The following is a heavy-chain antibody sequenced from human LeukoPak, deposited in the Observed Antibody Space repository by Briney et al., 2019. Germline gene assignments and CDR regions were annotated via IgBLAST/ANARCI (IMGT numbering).Heavy chain of an antibody. CDR3: ARDYPDELLADY. Sequence: PGRSLRLSCAASGFTFDDYAMNWVRQAPGKGLEWVSGISWNSGSIGYADSVKGRFTISRDNAKNSLYLQMNSLRAEDTALYHCARDYPDELLADYWGQGTLVTVSS. CDR2: ISWNSGSI. D-gene: IGHD1-7*01. V-gene: IGHV3-9*01. J-gene: IGHJ4*02. CDR1: GFTFDDYA.